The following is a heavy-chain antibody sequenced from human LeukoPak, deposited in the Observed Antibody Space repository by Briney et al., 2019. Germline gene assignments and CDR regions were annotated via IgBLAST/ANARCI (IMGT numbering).Heavy chain of an antibody. V-gene: IGHV1-18*04. CDR2: ISAYNGNT. Sequence: ASVKVSCKASGYTFTSYGISWVRQAPGQGLELVGWISAYNGNTNYAQKLQGRVTMTTDTSTSKAYMELRSLRSDDTAVYYCARDWGSSWSTYSDYWGQGTLVTVSS. CDR3: ARDWGSSWSTYSDY. D-gene: IGHD6-13*01. CDR1: GYTFTSYG. J-gene: IGHJ4*02.